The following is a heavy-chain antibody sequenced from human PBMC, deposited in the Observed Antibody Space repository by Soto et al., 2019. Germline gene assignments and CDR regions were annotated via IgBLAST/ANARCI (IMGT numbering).Heavy chain of an antibody. J-gene: IGHJ1*01. V-gene: IGHV4-39*01. D-gene: IGHD6-13*01. CDR3: ARPGSSWYFQH. CDR1: GGSISSSSHY. CDR2: IHYSGST. Sequence: QLQLQESGPGPVKPSETLSLTCSVSGGSISSSSHYWGWIRQPPGKGLEWIGSIHYSGSTYYNPSLNSRVTISVDTSKTQFSLKLRSVTAADTAVYYCARPGSSWYFQHWGQGTLVTVSS.